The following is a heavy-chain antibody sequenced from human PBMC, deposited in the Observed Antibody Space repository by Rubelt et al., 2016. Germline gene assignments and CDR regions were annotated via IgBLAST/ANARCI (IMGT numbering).Heavy chain of an antibody. CDR1: GFTFSNYW. J-gene: IGHJ4*02. D-gene: IGHD2-2*01. V-gene: IGHV3-7*01. Sequence: GSLRLSCAASGFTFSNYWMSWVRQAPGKGLEWVANIKQDGSEKYYVDSVKGRFTISRDNAKNSLYLQMNSLRAEDTAVYYCARHPGDIVVVPAAHFDYWGQGTLVTVSS. CDR2: IKQDGSEK. CDR3: ARHPGDIVVVPAAHFDY.